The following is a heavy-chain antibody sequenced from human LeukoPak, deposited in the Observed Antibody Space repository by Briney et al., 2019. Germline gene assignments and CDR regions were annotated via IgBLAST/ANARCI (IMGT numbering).Heavy chain of an antibody. J-gene: IGHJ4*02. V-gene: IGHV4-59*08. CDR3: VRSPTVTTRGDF. CDR1: GGSIGRHY. Sequence: PSETLSLTCTVSGGSIGRHYWSWIRQPPGKGLEWIGYINYSGSTGYNPSLKSRVTMSVDTSRNQFSLKLNSVTAADTAVYYCVRSPTVTTRGDFWGQGTLVTVSS. D-gene: IGHD4-11*01. CDR2: INYSGST.